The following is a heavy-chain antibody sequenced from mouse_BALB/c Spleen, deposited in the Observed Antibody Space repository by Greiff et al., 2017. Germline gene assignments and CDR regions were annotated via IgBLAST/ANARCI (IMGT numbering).Heavy chain of an antibody. CDR2: ISSGGSYT. CDR3: TRGAGSSYRYYAMDY. Sequence: EVQLVESGGGLVKPGGSLKLSCAASGFTFSSYTMSWVRQTPEKRLEWVATISSGGSYTYYPDSVKGRFTISRDNAKNTLYLQMSSLKSEDTAMYYCTRGAGSSYRYYAMDYWGQGTSVTVSS. CDR1: GFTFSSYT. J-gene: IGHJ4*01. D-gene: IGHD1-1*01. V-gene: IGHV5-6-4*01.